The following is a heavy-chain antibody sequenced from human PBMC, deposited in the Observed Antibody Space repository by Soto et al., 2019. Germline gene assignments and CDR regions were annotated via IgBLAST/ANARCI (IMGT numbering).Heavy chain of an antibody. D-gene: IGHD3-3*01. Sequence: PSETLSLTCSVSGGSIRSYYWSWIRQSPEKGLEWIGYFYHSGNSNYNPSLKSRVTISVDTSKNQLSLSLRSVTAADTAVYFCARISSVDPYGYDFWSGYSAKDYGMDVWGQGTTVTVSS. CDR3: ARISSVDPYGYDFWSGYSAKDYGMDV. CDR1: GGSIRSYY. J-gene: IGHJ6*02. CDR2: FYHSGNS. V-gene: IGHV4-59*01.